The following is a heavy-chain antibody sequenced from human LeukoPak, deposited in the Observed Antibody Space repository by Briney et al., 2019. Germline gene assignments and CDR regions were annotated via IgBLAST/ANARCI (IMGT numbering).Heavy chain of an antibody. CDR3: VRDNYYVMDI. V-gene: IGHV3-74*01. CDR1: GFTFSNTW. J-gene: IGHJ3*02. Sequence: GGSLRLSCEASGFTFSNTWMHWVRHGPGKGLLWVSRIESGGTTIYAESVKGRFTISRDNAKNTMYLQMNSLRAEDTAVYYCVRDNYYVMDIWGQGTLVTVAS. CDR2: IESGGTT. D-gene: IGHD1-26*01.